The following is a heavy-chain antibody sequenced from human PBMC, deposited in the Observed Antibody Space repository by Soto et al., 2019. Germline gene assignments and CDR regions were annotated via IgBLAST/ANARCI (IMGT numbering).Heavy chain of an antibody. V-gene: IGHV4-31*03. J-gene: IGHJ6*02. CDR3: ARGGRRSPGMDV. CDR1: GGSISSGGYY. CDR2: IYYSGST. Sequence: QVQLQESGPGLVKPSQTLSLTCTVSGGSISSGGYYWSWIRQHPGKGLEWIGYIYYSGSTYYNPSLKSRVTISVDTSKNHSSLKLSSVTAADTAVYYCARGGRRSPGMDVWGQGTTVTVSS.